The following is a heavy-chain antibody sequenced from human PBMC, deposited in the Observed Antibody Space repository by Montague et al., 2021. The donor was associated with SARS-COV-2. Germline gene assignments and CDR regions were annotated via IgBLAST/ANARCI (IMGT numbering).Heavy chain of an antibody. CDR2: LHYAGSA. V-gene: IGHV4-39*01. CDR1: GGSFSSGDSY. J-gene: IGHJ4*02. Sequence: SETRSLTCSVSGGSFSSGDSYWGWLRQAPGKGLEWSGDLHYAGSAYYNPSLRSRVTISADTSKNQFSLKLNSVTAADTAVYYCVATYNGNWYYFDYWGQGTLVTVSS. CDR3: VATYNGNWYYFDY. D-gene: IGHD6-13*01.